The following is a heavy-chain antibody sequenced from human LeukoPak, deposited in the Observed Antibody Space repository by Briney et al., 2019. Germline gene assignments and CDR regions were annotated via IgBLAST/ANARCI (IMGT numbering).Heavy chain of an antibody. V-gene: IGHV4-61*02. Sequence: SQTLSLTCTVSGGSISSGSYYWSWIRQPAGKGLEWIGRIYTSGSTNYNPSLKGRVTISVDTSKNQFSLKLSSVTAADTAVYYCARDRDDYDLGHFDSWGQGTLVTV. D-gene: IGHD3-3*01. J-gene: IGHJ5*01. CDR2: IYTSGST. CDR3: ARDRDDYDLGHFDS. CDR1: GGSISSGSYY.